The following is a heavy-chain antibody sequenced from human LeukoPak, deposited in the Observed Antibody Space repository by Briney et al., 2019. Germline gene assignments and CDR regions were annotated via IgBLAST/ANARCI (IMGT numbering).Heavy chain of an antibody. CDR2: VNQNGNTK. D-gene: IGHD2-21*02. J-gene: IGHJ4*02. CDR3: ARGCSGDWSL. Sequence: GGSLRLSCAASGFTFNACWLGWVRQAPGKGLEWVANVNQNGNTKLYVDSVKGRFTISRDNAKNSLVLQMDSLRVEDTAVYYCARGCSGDWSLGGQGTLVTVSS. CDR1: GFTFNACW. V-gene: IGHV3-7*03.